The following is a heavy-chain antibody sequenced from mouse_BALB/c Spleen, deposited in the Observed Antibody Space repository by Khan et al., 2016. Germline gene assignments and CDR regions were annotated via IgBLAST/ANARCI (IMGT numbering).Heavy chain of an antibody. J-gene: IGHJ3*01. V-gene: IGHV1-69*02. CDR3: TRGESSMSRGFAY. Sequence: QVQLQQPGAELVRPGPSVKLSCKASGYNFPHYWINWMKQRPGQGLEWIGNIYPFDRYTNYSPQFKDKATLTVDNSFSTAYMQLCSPNSEDSAIYYCTRGESSMSRGFAYWGQGTLVTVSA. CDR2: IYPFDRYT. D-gene: IGHD2-4*01. CDR1: GYNFPHYW.